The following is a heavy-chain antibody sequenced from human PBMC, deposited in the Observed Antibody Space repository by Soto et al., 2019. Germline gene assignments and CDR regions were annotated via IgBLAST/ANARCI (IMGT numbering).Heavy chain of an antibody. D-gene: IGHD4-17*01. CDR1: VGSISIGDYY. J-gene: IGHJ5*02. CDR3: ARYYGDYDVGWFDP. V-gene: IGHV4-30-4*01. CDR2: IYYSGST. Sequence: PSETLCLTCIVSVGSISIGDYYWRWIRQPPGKGLEWIGYIYYSGSTYYNPSLKSRVTISVDTSKNQFSLKLSSVTAADTAVYYCARYYGDYDVGWFDPWGQGTLVTVSS.